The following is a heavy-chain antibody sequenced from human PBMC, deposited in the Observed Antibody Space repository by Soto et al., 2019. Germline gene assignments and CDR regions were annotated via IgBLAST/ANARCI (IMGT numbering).Heavy chain of an antibody. Sequence: SQTLSLTCAISGDSVSSNSAAWNWIRXSPSRGLEWLGRTYYRSKWYNDYAVSVKSRITINPDTSKNQFSLQLNSVTPEDTAVYYCARDQGIAAAGTIGDGMDVWGQGTTVTVSS. CDR1: GDSVSSNSAA. CDR3: ARDQGIAAAGTIGDGMDV. J-gene: IGHJ6*02. V-gene: IGHV6-1*01. D-gene: IGHD6-13*01. CDR2: TYYRSKWYN.